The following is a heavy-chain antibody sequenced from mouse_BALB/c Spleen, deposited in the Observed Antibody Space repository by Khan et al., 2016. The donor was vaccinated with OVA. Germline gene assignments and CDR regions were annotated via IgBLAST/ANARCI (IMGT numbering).Heavy chain of an antibody. CDR3: ARIYGGDFDY. D-gene: IGHD1-1*01. J-gene: IGHJ2*01. V-gene: IGHV3-2*02. Sequence: EVQLQESGPGLVKPSQSLSLTCTVTGYSITTDYAWNWIRQFPGSKLEWMGHISYSGNTKYNPSLKSRISITRDTSKNQFFLQLKSVTTEDTARYYCARIYGGDFDYGGQGTTLTVAA. CDR2: ISYSGNT. CDR1: GYSITTDYA.